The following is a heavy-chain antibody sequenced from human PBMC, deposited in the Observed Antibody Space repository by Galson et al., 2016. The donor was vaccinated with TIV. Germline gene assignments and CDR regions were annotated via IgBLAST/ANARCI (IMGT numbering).Heavy chain of an antibody. Sequence: SVKVSCKASGGTFSNYAFNWVRQAPGQGLEWLGRIIPIFGPPNYARKFQGRLTINADILTRTVYMELTSLTSEDTAVFYCVKGEYSTSPPLGDPWGQGTLVTVSS. V-gene: IGHV1-69*06. CDR3: VKGEYSTSPPLGDP. D-gene: IGHD6-6*01. CDR1: GGTFSNYA. CDR2: IIPIFGPP. J-gene: IGHJ5*02.